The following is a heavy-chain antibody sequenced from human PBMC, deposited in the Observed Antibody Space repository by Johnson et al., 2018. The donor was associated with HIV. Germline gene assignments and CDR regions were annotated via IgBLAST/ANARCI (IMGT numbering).Heavy chain of an antibody. CDR1: GFTFSSYG. CDR3: ASPVWSGYPFDAFDI. V-gene: IGHV3-30*03. J-gene: IGHJ3*02. D-gene: IGHD3-3*01. CDR2: ISYDAGNK. Sequence: QVQLVESGGGVVQPGRSLRLSCAASGFTFSSYGMHWVRQAPGKGLEWVAVISYDAGNKYYADSVRGRFTISRDNSKSTLSLQMNSLRAEDTAVYYCASPVWSGYPFDAFDIWGQGTRVTVSS.